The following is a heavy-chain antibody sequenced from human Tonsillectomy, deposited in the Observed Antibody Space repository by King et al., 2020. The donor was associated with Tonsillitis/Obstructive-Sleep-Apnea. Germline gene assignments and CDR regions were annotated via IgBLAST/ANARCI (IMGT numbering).Heavy chain of an antibody. CDR1: GGSITSHY. Sequence: QLQLQESGPGLVKPSGTLSLTCTVSGGSITSHYWGWIRQPPGKGLEWIGHISDIGSTNSNPSLKSRVTISVDTSKNQFSLKLTSVTAADTAVYYFARGRWDITGTQFDPWGQGTLVTVSS. CDR2: ISDIGST. J-gene: IGHJ5*02. D-gene: IGHD1-7*01. V-gene: IGHV4-59*11. CDR3: ARGRWDITGTQFDP.